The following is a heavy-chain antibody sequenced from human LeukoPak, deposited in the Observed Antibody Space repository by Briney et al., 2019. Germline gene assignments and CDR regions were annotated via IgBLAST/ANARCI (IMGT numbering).Heavy chain of an antibody. J-gene: IGHJ4*02. Sequence: PGGSLRLSCAASGFTFGDYFMYWLRQTPEKGLEWMSYISGSGTTIHYVDSVKGRFTISRDNAKNSLFLQMNSLTVEDTAVYYCARSRFIAAAPDYWGQGTLVTVSS. V-gene: IGHV3-11*04. CDR1: GFTFGDYF. CDR2: ISGSGTTI. CDR3: ARSRFIAAAPDY. D-gene: IGHD6-13*01.